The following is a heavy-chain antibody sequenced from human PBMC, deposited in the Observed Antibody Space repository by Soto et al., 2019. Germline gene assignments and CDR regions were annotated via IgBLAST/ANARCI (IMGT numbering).Heavy chain of an antibody. D-gene: IGHD1-26*01. J-gene: IGHJ6*02. CDR3: ARSKWELQNYYYYGMDV. Sequence: GASVKVSCKASGYTFTSYGISWVRQAPGQGLEWMGWISAYNGNTNYAQKLQGRVTMTTDTSTSTAYMELRSLRSDDTAVYYCARSKWELQNYYYYGMDVWGQGTTVTVSS. CDR1: GYTFTSYG. V-gene: IGHV1-18*01. CDR2: ISAYNGNT.